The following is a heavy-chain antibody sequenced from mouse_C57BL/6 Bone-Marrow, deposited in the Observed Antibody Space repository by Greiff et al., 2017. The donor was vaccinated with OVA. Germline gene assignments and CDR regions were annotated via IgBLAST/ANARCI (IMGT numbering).Heavy chain of an antibody. D-gene: IGHD1-1*01. V-gene: IGHV1-50*01. Sequence: VQLQQPGAELVKPGASVKLSCKASGYTFTSYWMQWVKQRPGQGLEWIGEIDPSDSYTNYNQKFKGKATLTVDTSSRTAYMQLSSLTSEDSAVYYCASTTEYFDYWGQGTTLTVSS. J-gene: IGHJ2*01. CDR3: ASTTEYFDY. CDR2: IDPSDSYT. CDR1: GYTFTSYW.